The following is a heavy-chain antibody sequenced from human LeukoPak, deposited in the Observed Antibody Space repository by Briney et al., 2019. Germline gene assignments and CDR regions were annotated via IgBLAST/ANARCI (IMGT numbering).Heavy chain of an antibody. CDR3: AKAGFRFGPAAMGPYYYYMDV. V-gene: IGHV3-30*02. D-gene: IGHD2-2*01. CDR1: GFTFSSYG. J-gene: IGHJ6*03. CDR2: IRYDGSNK. Sequence: GGSLRLSCAASGFTFSSYGMHWVRQAPGKGLEWVAFIRYDGSNKYYADSVKGRFTISRDNSKNTLYLQMNSLRAEDTAVYYCAKAGFRFGPAAMGPYYYYMDVWGKGTTVTISS.